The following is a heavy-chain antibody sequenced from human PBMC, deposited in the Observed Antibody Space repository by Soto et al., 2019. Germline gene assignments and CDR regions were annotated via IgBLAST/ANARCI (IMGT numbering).Heavy chain of an antibody. Sequence: EVQLLESGGGSVQPGGSLKLSCGVSGFNIPDYGVTWVRQPPGKGLEWFSGFTGGHGKTFYADSVRGRFTLSREDSRNMVYLQMDSLRVEDTAVYYCTRWNGVGDSWGQGTLVTVAS. CDR3: TRWNGVGDS. CDR1: GFNIPDYG. D-gene: IGHD1-1*01. J-gene: IGHJ4*02. CDR2: FTGGHGKT. V-gene: IGHV3-23*01.